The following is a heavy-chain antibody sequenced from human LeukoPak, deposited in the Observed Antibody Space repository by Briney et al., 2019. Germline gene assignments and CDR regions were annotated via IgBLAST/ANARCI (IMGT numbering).Heavy chain of an antibody. D-gene: IGHD6-19*01. CDR3: ARHRYSSGWHDAFDI. J-gene: IGHJ3*02. CDR1: GGSISSYY. Sequence: SETLSLTCTVSGGSISSYYWSWIRQPPGKGLEWIGNIYYSGSTNYNPSLKSRVTISVDTSKNQFSLKLSSVTAADTAVYYCARHRYSSGWHDAFDIWGQGTMVTVSS. V-gene: IGHV4-59*08. CDR2: IYYSGST.